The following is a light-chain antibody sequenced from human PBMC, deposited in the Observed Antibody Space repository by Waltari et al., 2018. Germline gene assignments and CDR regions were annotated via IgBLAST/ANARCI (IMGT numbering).Light chain of an antibody. Sequence: DIVMTQSPATLSASQGERATLSCRASQSIGSNLAGYQHKPGQAPRFLIYGASTRATGIPVRFSGSGSGTEFTLTISSLQSADFAVYFCQQYNNWPETFGQGTKVEIK. V-gene: IGKV3-15*01. CDR3: QQYNNWPET. J-gene: IGKJ1*01. CDR1: QSIGSN. CDR2: GAS.